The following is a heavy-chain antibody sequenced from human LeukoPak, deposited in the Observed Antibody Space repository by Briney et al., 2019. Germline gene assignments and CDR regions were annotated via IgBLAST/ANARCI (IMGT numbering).Heavy chain of an antibody. D-gene: IGHD6-19*01. Sequence: EASVKVSCKASGYTFTGYYMHWVRQAPGQGLEWMGWINPNSGGTNYAQKFQGRVTMTRDTSISTAYMELNSLRAEDTAVYYCAKIQGWFNAAFHIGGQGTMVTVSS. CDR1: GYTFTGYY. CDR2: INPNSGGT. J-gene: IGHJ3*02. CDR3: AKIQGWFNAAFHI. V-gene: IGHV1-2*02.